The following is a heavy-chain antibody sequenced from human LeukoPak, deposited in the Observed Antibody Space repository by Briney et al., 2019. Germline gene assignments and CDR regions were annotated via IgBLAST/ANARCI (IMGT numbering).Heavy chain of an antibody. D-gene: IGHD6-25*01. V-gene: IGHV3-48*02. J-gene: IGHJ4*02. Sequence: GGSLRLSCAASGFTFSSYSMNWVRQAPGKGLEWVSYISSSSTIYYADSVKSRFTISRDNAKNSLYLQMNSLRDEDTAVYYCARAGYPYWGQGTLLTVSS. CDR1: GFTFSSYS. CDR2: ISSSSTI. CDR3: ARAGYPY.